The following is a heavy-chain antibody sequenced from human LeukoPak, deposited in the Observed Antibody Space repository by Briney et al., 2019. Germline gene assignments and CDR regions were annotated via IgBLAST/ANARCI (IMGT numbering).Heavy chain of an antibody. D-gene: IGHD1-26*01. CDR3: ARQGHKLTLVDYYGMDV. Sequence: SETLSLTCTVSGGSISSYYWSWIRQPPGKGLEWIGYMYYSGSSTNYNPSLKSRVTILVDRSKNQFSLKLSSVTAADTAVYYCARQGHKLTLVDYYGMDVWGQGTTVTVSS. CDR2: MYYSGSST. J-gene: IGHJ6*02. V-gene: IGHV4-59*08. CDR1: GGSISSYY.